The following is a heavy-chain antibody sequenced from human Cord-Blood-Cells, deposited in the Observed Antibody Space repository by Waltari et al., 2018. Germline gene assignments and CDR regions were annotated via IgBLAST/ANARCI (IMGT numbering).Heavy chain of an antibody. D-gene: IGHD3-22*01. CDR2: IYSSGST. V-gene: IGHV4-39*01. CDR3: ASTREYYYDSSGYYNAFDI. J-gene: IGHJ3*02. CDR1: GGSISSSSYY. Sequence: QLQLQESGPGMVKPSESLSLTCTVSGGSISSSSYYWGWLRHPPGKGLEWIGSIYSSGSTYNNPSLKSRVTISVDTSKNQFSLKLSSVTAADTAVYYCASTREYYYDSSGYYNAFDIWGQGTMVTVSS.